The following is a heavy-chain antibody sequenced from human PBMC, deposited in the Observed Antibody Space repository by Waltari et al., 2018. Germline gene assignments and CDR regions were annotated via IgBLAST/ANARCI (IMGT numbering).Heavy chain of an antibody. CDR3: ARCLSIRYTNYYYYYMDV. CDR1: GGSISRYY. V-gene: IGHV4-59*01. Sequence: VQLQESGPGLVKPSETLSLTCTVSGGSISRYYLSWIRHPPGKGLEWIGYIYYSGRTNYNPSLKSRVTISVDTSKNQFSLKLSSVTAADTAVYYCARCLSIRYTNYYYYYMDVWGKGTTVTVSS. D-gene: IGHD2-2*02. CDR2: IYYSGRT. J-gene: IGHJ6*03.